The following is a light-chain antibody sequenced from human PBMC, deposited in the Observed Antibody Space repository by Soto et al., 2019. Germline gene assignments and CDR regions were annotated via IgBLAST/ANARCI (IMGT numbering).Light chain of an antibody. CDR1: SSDVGRYNL. J-gene: IGLJ1*01. CDR2: EGS. CDR3: CSYAGSSTYV. V-gene: IGLV2-23*01. Sequence: ALTQPASVSGSPGQSITLSCTGTSSDVGRYNLVSWYQQQPGKAPKLMIYEGSKRPSGVSNRFSGSKSGNTASLTISGLQAEDEADYYCCSYAGSSTYVFGTGTKLTVL.